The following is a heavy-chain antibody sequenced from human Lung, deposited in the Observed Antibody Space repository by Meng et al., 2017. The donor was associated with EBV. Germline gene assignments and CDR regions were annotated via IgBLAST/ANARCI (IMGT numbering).Heavy chain of an antibody. J-gene: IGHJ4*02. V-gene: IGHV4-30-4*01. D-gene: IGHD1-7*01. Sequence: QVPLPEAGPGLVKPSQTLSLTCTVSGGSIGSGDYYWSWIRQPPGKGLEWIGSFYNGVGTYYRASLKSRATISVDTSRNHFSLNLKSVTAADTAVYFCTRQTTIRDYWGRGTLVTVSS. CDR3: TRQTTIRDY. CDR1: GGSIGSGDYY. CDR2: FYNGVGT.